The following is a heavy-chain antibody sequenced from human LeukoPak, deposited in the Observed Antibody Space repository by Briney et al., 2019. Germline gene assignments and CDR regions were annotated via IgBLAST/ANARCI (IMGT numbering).Heavy chain of an antibody. CDR3: ARRVEGHAFDI. CDR2: INTNTGNP. Sequence: ASVKVSCKVSGYSFTTYFMNWVRQAPGQGLQWMGWINTNTGNPTYAPGFTGRFVFSLDTSVSTAYLQISSLKAEDTAVYYCARRVEGHAFDIWGQGTMVAVSS. V-gene: IGHV7-4-1*02. D-gene: IGHD1-1*01. J-gene: IGHJ3*02. CDR1: GYSFTTYF.